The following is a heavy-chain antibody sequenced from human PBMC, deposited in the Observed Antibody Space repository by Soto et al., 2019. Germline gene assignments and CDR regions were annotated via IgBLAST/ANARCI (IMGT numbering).Heavy chain of an antibody. CDR3: ARVLRYFRTPKWFDP. Sequence: SETLSLTCAVYGGSFSGYYWSWIRQPPGKGLEWIGEINHSGSTNYNPSLKSRVTISVDTSKNQFSLKLSSVTAADTAVYYCARVLRYFRTPKWFDPWGQGTLVNVS. CDR1: GGSFSGYY. D-gene: IGHD3-9*01. CDR2: INHSGST. J-gene: IGHJ5*02. V-gene: IGHV4-34*01.